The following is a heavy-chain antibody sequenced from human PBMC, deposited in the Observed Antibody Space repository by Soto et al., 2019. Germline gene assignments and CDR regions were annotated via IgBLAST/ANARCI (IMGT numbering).Heavy chain of an antibody. V-gene: IGHV4-30-4*01. CDR2: IYYSGTT. CDR3: TRDHFGSGDNYY. D-gene: IGHD3-10*01. CDR1: GGSLTSYNYY. Sequence: QVQLQESGPGLVKPSQTLSLTCTVSGGSLTSYNYYWSLIRQPPGKGLEWIGYIYYSGTTLYKPSLNRRGTISLDTSNNQFSLNLSSVTAADTAVYYCTRDHFGSGDNYYWGQGTLVTVSS. J-gene: IGHJ4*02.